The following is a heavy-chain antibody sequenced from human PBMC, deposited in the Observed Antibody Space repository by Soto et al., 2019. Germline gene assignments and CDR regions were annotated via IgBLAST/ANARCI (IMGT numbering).Heavy chain of an antibody. J-gene: IGHJ6*02. D-gene: IGHD4-17*01. CDR3: ASRLGPGDYEKDYYYYYCIDV. Sequence: SETLSLTCTVSGGSVSSGSYYWSWIRQPPGQGLEWIGYIYYSGSTNYNLSLKSRVTISVDTSKNQFSLKRSSVTAADTAVYYCASRLGPGDYEKDYYYYYCIDVWGQGTTVTVSS. CDR2: IYYSGST. V-gene: IGHV4-61*01. CDR1: GGSVSSGSYY.